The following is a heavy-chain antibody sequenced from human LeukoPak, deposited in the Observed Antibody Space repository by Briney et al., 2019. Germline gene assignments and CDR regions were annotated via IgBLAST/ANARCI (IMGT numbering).Heavy chain of an antibody. D-gene: IGHD3-22*01. J-gene: IGHJ4*02. CDR3: AAEDGHYYDSSGYSPYRLNFDY. Sequence: ASVKVSCKASGFTFTSSAMQWVRQARGQRLEWIGWIVVGSGNANYAQKFQERVTITRDMSTSTAYMELSSLRSEDTAVYYCAAEDGHYYDSSGYSPYRLNFDYWGQGTLVTVSS. CDR1: GFTFTSSA. V-gene: IGHV1-58*02. CDR2: IVVGSGNA.